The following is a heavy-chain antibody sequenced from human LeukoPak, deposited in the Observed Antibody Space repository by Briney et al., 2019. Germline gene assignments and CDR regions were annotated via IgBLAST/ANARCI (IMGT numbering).Heavy chain of an antibody. Sequence: SETLSLTCTVSGGSISSYYWSWIRQPAGKGLEWIGRIYTSGSTNYNPSLKSRVTISVDTPKRQFTLNLTSVTSADTAVYYCARLHLDYLDLWGQGAVVTVSS. D-gene: IGHD5-12*01. CDR1: GGSISSYY. J-gene: IGHJ1*01. CDR3: ARLHLDYLDL. CDR2: IYTSGST. V-gene: IGHV4-4*07.